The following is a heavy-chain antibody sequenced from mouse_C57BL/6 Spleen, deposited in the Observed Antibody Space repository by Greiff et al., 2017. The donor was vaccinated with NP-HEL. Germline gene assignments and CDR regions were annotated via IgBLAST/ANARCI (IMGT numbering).Heavy chain of an antibody. CDR2: IYPRDGST. Sequence: VQLQQSDAELVKPGASVKISCKASGYTFTDYTIHWMKQRPEQGLEWIGYIYPRDGSTKYNEKFKGKATLTADKSSSTAYMQLNSLTSEDSAVYFCARDHTVVERYYFDYWGQGTTLTVSS. CDR3: ARDHTVVERYYFDY. CDR1: GYTFTDYT. J-gene: IGHJ2*01. D-gene: IGHD1-1*01. V-gene: IGHV1-78*01.